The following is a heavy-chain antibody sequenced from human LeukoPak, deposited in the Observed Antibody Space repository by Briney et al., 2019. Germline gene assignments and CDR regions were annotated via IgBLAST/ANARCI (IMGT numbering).Heavy chain of an antibody. CDR1: GGSISSSSSY. CDR3: ARHGTTVITN. Sequence: PSETLSLTCTVSGGSISSSSSYWGWIRQPPGKGLEWIGSIYYSGSTYYNPSLKSRVTISVDTSKNHFSLKLSSVTAADTAVYYCARHGTTVITNWGQGTLVTVSS. V-gene: IGHV4-39*01. D-gene: IGHD4-17*01. CDR2: IYYSGST. J-gene: IGHJ4*02.